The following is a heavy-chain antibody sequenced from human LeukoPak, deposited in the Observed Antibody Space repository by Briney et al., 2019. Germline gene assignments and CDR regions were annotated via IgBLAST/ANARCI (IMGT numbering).Heavy chain of an antibody. J-gene: IGHJ4*02. CDR3: ARSRGWLQSHPLGY. CDR2: IYYSGST. D-gene: IGHD5-24*01. V-gene: IGHV4-59*12. CDR1: GGSISSDY. Sequence: SETLSLTCTVSGGSISSDYWSWIRQPPGKGLEWIGYIYYSGSTNYNPSLKSRVTISVDTSKNQFSLKLSSVTAADTAVYYCARSRGWLQSHPLGYWGQGTLVTVSS.